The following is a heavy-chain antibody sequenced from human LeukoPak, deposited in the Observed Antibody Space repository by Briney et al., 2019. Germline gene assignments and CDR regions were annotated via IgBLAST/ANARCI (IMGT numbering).Heavy chain of an antibody. V-gene: IGHV4-59*08. CDR2: ISSSGTT. J-gene: IGHJ4*02. CDR3: ARGGTAKGHFDY. Sequence: SETLSLTCTVSGDSFSNYHWSWLRQPPGKGLEWIGYISSSGTTSYNPSLKSRLTISVDTSKNQFSLKLNSVTAADTAVYYCARGGTAKGHFDYWGQGSLVTVSS. D-gene: IGHD6-13*01. CDR1: GDSFSNYH.